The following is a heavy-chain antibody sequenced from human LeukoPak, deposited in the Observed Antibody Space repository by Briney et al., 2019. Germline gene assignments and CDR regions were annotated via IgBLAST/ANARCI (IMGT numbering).Heavy chain of an antibody. CDR3: VRDGDDFHFDY. CDR2: VIRDGSFT. V-gene: IGHV3-74*01. D-gene: IGHD7-27*01. Sequence: PGGSLRLSCAASGFTFRSYWMHWVRQAPGKGVEGVSRVIRDGSFTNYADSVKGRFTISRDNAKNTLYLQMTSLRPDDTAVYFCVRDGDDFHFDYWGQGSQVTVSS. J-gene: IGHJ4*02. CDR1: GFTFRSYW.